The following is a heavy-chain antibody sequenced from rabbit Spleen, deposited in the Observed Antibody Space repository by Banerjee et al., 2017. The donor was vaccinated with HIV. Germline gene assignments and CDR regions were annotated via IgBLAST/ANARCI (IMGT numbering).Heavy chain of an antibody. CDR3: SRNSDSSGVAFDL. D-gene: IGHD1-1*01. CDR2: IYTGSSGRT. V-gene: IGHV1S40*01. CDR1: GFSFSSSYY. J-gene: IGHJ4*01. Sequence: QSLEESGGDLVKPGASLTLTCTASGFSFSSSYYMCWVRQAPGKGLEWIGCIYTGSSGRTYYASWAKGRFTISKTSSTTVTLQLNSLTAADTATYFCSRNSDSSGVAFDLWGPGTLVTVS.